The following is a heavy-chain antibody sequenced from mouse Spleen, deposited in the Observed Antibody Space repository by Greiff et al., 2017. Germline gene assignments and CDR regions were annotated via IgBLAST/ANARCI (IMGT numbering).Heavy chain of an antibody. J-gene: IGHJ4*01. Sequence: EVQGVESGPELVKPGASVKISCKASGYSFTDYNMNWVKQSNGKSLEWIGVINPNYGTTSYNQKFKGKATLTVDQSSSTAYMQLNSLTSEDSAVYYCARSLYGYDVDAMDYWGQGTSVTVSS. D-gene: IGHD2-2*01. CDR3: ARSLYGYDVDAMDY. CDR2: INPNYGTT. V-gene: IGHV1-39*01. CDR1: GYSFTDYN.